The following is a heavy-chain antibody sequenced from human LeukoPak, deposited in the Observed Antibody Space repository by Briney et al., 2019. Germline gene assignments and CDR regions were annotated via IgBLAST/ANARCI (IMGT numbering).Heavy chain of an antibody. CDR3: ARDLRGELDY. CDR1: GGSISSGAYS. D-gene: IGHD1-1*01. CDR2: IYQSGTT. Sequence: SQTLSLTCAVPGGSISSGAYSWSWIRQPPGKGLEWIGYIYQSGTTYYNPSLKSRVTISADRSKNQFSLNLSSVTAADTALYYCARDLRGELDYWGQGTLVTVSS. V-gene: IGHV4-30-2*01. J-gene: IGHJ4*02.